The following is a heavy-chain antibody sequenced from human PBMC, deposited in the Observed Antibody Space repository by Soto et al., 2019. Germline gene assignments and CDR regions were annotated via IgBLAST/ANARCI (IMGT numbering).Heavy chain of an antibody. V-gene: IGHV4-34*01. CDR1: GGSFSGYY. CDR3: ARGSTVVVRGVMGY. D-gene: IGHD3-10*01. J-gene: IGHJ4*02. CDR2: INHSGST. Sequence: QVQLQQWGAGLLKPSETLSLTCAVYGGSFSGYYWSWIRQPPGKGLEWIGEINHSGSTNYNPSLKSRVTISVDTSKTQFSLKLSSVTAADTAVYYCARGSTVVVRGVMGYWGQGTLVTVSS.